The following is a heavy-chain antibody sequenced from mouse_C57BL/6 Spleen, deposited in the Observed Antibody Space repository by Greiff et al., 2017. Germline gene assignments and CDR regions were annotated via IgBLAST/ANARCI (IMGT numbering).Heavy chain of an antibody. CDR1: GFTFSSYG. J-gene: IGHJ4*01. CDR2: ISSGGSYT. D-gene: IGHD2-12*01. CDR3: ARHEPLLRPMDY. Sequence: EVKLVESGGDLVKPGGSLKLSCAASGFTFSSYGMSWVRQTPDKRLEWVATISSGGSYTYYPDSVKGRFTISRDNAKNTLYLQMSSLKSEDTAMYYCARHEPLLRPMDYWGQGTSVTVSS. V-gene: IGHV5-6*01.